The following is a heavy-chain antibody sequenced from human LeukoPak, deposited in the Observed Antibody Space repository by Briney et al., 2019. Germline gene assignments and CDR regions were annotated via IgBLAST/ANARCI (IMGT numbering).Heavy chain of an antibody. V-gene: IGHV5-51*01. J-gene: IGHJ4*02. CDR1: GYSFTSYW. CDR2: IYPGDSDT. D-gene: IGHD3-22*01. Sequence: GESLKISCRGSGYSFTSYWIGWVRQMPGKGLEWMGIIYPGDSDTRYSPSFRGQVTISADKSISTAYLQWSSLKASDTAMYYCATRTSFSYYYDSSGYSTRPYYFDYWGQGTLVTVSS. CDR3: ATRTSFSYYYDSSGYSTRPYYFDY.